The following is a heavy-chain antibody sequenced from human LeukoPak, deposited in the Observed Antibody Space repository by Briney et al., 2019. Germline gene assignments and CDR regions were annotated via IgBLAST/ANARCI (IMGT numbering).Heavy chain of an antibody. CDR2: INSDGYII. V-gene: IGHV3-74*03. Sequence: GGSLRLSCAASGFTFSGYWMHWVRQAPGKGLVWVSRINSDGYIITYADSVKGRFTISRDNAKNTLYLQMNSLIAEDTAVYFCTRAGYSSGFDSWGQGTLVTVSS. CDR3: TRAGYSSGFDS. CDR1: GFTFSGYW. D-gene: IGHD6-19*01. J-gene: IGHJ5*01.